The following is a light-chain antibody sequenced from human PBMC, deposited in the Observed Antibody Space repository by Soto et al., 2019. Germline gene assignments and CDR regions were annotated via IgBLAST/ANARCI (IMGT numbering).Light chain of an antibody. CDR1: SYNIGSNT. V-gene: IGLV1-44*01. Sequence: QSVLSQPPSASGTPGQRVTISCSGSSYNIGSNTVNWYQQLPGTAPELLIYSNNQRPSGVPDRFSGSKSGTSASLAISGLQSEDEADYYCAAWDDSLNGHVVFGGGTQLT. CDR3: AAWDDSLNGHVV. J-gene: IGLJ2*01. CDR2: SNN.